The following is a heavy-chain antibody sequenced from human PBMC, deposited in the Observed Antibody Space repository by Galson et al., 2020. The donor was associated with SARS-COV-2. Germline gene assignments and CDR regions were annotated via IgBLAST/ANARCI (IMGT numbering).Heavy chain of an antibody. CDR1: GGYISSYY. CDR2: IYYSGST. Sequence: SETLSLTCTVSGGYISSYYWSWIRQPPGKGLEWIGYIYYSGSTNYNPSPKSRVTISVDTSKNQFSLKLSSVTAADTAVYYCARAHGAVYSSGWFYYYYYMDVWGKGTTVTVSS. CDR3: ARAHGAVYSSGWFYYYYYMDV. V-gene: IGHV4-59*01. J-gene: IGHJ6*03. D-gene: IGHD6-19*01.